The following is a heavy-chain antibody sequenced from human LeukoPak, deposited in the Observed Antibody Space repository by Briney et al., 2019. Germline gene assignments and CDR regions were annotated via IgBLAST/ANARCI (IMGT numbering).Heavy chain of an antibody. CDR3: AISSTSPLSY. Sequence: GESLKISCKGSGYXFTSYWISWVRQMPGKGLEWMGRIDPSDSYTNYSSSFQGHVTISADKSISTAYLQWSSLKASDTAMYYCAISSTSPLSYWGQGTLVTVSS. CDR1: GYXFTSYW. D-gene: IGHD2-2*01. V-gene: IGHV5-10-1*01. CDR2: IDPSDSYT. J-gene: IGHJ4*02.